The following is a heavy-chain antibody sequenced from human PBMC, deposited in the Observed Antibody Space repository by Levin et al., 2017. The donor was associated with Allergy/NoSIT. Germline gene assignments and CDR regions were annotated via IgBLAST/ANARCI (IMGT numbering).Heavy chain of an antibody. CDR3: ARDGSGKFYNWFDP. D-gene: IGHD3-10*01. Sequence: SETLSLTCTVSGGSISTYYWSWIRQPPGKGLEWIGYVYYSGGTTYNPSLKSRVTISVDTSKNQFSLKLRSVTAAATAVYYCARDGSGKFYNWFDPWGQGTLVTVSS. CDR2: VYYSGGT. J-gene: IGHJ5*02. V-gene: IGHV4-59*01. CDR1: GGSISTYY.